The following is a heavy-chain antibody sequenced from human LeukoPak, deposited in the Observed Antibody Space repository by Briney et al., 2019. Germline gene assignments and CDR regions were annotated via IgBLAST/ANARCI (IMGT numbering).Heavy chain of an antibody. V-gene: IGHV4-4*07. J-gene: IGHJ3*02. Sequence: PSETLSLTCTVSGGSISSYYWSWIRQPPGKGLEWIGRIYTSGSTNYNPSLKSRVTMSVDTSKNQFSLKLSSVTAADTAVYYCAVYGSGTIWDAFDIWGQGTMVTVSS. CDR1: GGSISSYY. CDR2: IYTSGST. CDR3: AVYGSGTIWDAFDI. D-gene: IGHD3-10*01.